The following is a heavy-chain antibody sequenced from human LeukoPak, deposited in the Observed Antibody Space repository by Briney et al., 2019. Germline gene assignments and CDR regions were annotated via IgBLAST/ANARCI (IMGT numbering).Heavy chain of an antibody. V-gene: IGHV1-69*10. CDR1: GCTFSSYA. CDR2: IIPIHGIA. D-gene: IGHD3-22*01. Sequence: SVTVSCKASGCTFSSYAISWVRQAPGQGLEWMGRIIPIHGIANYAQKFQGRVTITADKSTSTAYMELSSLRSEDTAVYYCARDLRSYYDSSGYYDYWGRGTLVTVSS. CDR3: ARDLRSYYDSSGYYDY. J-gene: IGHJ4*02.